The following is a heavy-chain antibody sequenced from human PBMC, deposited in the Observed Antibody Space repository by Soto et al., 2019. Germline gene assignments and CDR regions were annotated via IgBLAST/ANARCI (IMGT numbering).Heavy chain of an antibody. J-gene: IGHJ4*02. V-gene: IGHV6-1*01. Sequence: QVQLQQSGPGLVKPSQTLSLTCAISGDSVSSNSAAWNWIRQSPSRGLEWLGRTYYRSKWYNDYAVSVKSRITINPDTSKNQFSLQLNSVTPEDTAVYYCARATLTVAEYSSSRYFDYWGQGTLVTVSS. CDR3: ARATLTVAEYSSSRYFDY. D-gene: IGHD6-6*01. CDR2: TYYRSKWYN. CDR1: GDSVSSNSAA.